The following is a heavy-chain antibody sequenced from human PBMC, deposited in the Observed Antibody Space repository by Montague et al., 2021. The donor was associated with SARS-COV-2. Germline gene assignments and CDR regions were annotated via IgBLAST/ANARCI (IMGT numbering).Heavy chain of an antibody. D-gene: IGHD4-23*01. J-gene: IGHJ6*02. CDR3: AREDVYGGNSGGMDV. CDR1: GFTFSSYG. Sequence: SLRLSCAASGFTFSSYGMHWVRQTPGKGLEWVAVIWYDGSNKYYADSVKGRFTISRDNSKNTLYLQMNSLRAEDTAVYYCAREDVYGGNSGGMDVWGQGTLVTVSS. CDR2: IWYDGSNK. V-gene: IGHV3-33*01.